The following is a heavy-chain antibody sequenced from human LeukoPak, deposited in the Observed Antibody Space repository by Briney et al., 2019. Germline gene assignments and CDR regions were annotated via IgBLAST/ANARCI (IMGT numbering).Heavy chain of an antibody. Sequence: ASVKVSCKASGYTFTGYYMHWVRQAPGQGLEWMGWINPNSGGTNYAQKFQGRVTMTSDTSISTAYMELSRLRSDDTAVYYCARDSGYSSSWSFDYWGQGTLVTVSS. V-gene: IGHV1-2*02. CDR3: ARDSGYSSSWSFDY. D-gene: IGHD6-13*01. J-gene: IGHJ4*02. CDR1: GYTFTGYY. CDR2: INPNSGGT.